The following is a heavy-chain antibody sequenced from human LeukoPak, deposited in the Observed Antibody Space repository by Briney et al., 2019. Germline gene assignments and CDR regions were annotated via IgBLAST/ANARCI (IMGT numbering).Heavy chain of an antibody. CDR3: TRESGAFSPFGF. D-gene: IGHD1-26*01. CDR2: VHLSGAS. Sequence: PSETLSLTCAVSGGSILTTNWWSWVRQPPGKGLEWIGEVHLSGASNYNPSLKSRVNMSIDKSKDQLSLELTSVTAADTAIYYCTRESGAFSPFGFWGQGTLVTVSS. J-gene: IGHJ4*02. CDR1: GGSILTTNW. V-gene: IGHV4-4*02.